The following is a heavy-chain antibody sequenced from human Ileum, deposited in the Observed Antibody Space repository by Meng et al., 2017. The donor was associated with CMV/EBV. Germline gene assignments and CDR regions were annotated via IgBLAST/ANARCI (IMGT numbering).Heavy chain of an antibody. Sequence: TCAVYGGSFSGYYWSWIRQPPGKGLEWIGEINHSGSTNYNPSLKSRVTISVDTSKNQFSLKLSSVTAADTAVYYCARGFLAAAGWFDPWGQGTLVTVSS. D-gene: IGHD6-13*01. CDR2: INHSGST. CDR1: GGSFSGYY. CDR3: ARGFLAAAGWFDP. V-gene: IGHV4-34*01. J-gene: IGHJ5*02.